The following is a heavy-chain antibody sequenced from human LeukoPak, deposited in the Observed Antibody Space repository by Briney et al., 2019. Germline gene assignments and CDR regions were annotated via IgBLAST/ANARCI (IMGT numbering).Heavy chain of an antibody. Sequence: GGSLRLSCAASGFTFSSYWMSWVRQAPGKGLEWVANIKQDGSEKYYVDSVKGRFTISRDNAKNSLYLQMNSLRAEDTAVYYCATDLGDSDNYLNDAFDLWGQGTMVTVS. V-gene: IGHV3-7*01. CDR2: IKQDGSEK. CDR1: GFTFSSYW. J-gene: IGHJ3*01. D-gene: IGHD3-22*01. CDR3: ATDLGDSDNYLNDAFDL.